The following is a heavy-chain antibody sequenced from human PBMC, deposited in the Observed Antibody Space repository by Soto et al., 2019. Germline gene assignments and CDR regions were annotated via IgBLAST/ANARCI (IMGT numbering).Heavy chain of an antibody. CDR2: IHVSGYT. D-gene: IGHD2-2*01. Sequence: QLQLQESGSGLVKPSQTLSLTCTVSGDSITTGSYSCCWIRQAPGKGLEWIGNIHVSGYTSFDTSHHDRISIPVATTKNQSSLNVMSVTAADTAVYYCAKGGALRPNAHVPLDPWGQGRLVTVSS. J-gene: IGHJ5*02. CDR1: GDSITTGSYS. CDR3: AKGGALRPNAHVPLDP. V-gene: IGHV4-30-2*01.